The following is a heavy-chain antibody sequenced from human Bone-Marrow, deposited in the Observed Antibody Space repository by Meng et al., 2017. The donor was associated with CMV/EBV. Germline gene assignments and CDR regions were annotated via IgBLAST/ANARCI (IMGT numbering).Heavy chain of an antibody. CDR2: IYYSGST. V-gene: IGHV4-61*08. CDR1: GGSISSGGYY. Sequence: SETLSLTCTVSGGSISSGGYYWSWIRQHPGKGLEWIGYIYYSGSTNYNPSLTSRVTISVDPSKNQFSLKLSSLTAADTAVYYCARARRNYYYGMDVWGQGTTVTVSS. J-gene: IGHJ6*02. CDR3: ARARRNYYYGMDV. D-gene: IGHD1-1*01.